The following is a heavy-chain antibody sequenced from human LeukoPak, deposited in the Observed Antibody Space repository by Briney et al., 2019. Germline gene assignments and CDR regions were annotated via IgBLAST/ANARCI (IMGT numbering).Heavy chain of an antibody. J-gene: IGHJ4*02. Sequence: GRSLRLSCAASGFTFNSYAMHWVRQAPDKGLQWVALISHDGGTKVYADSVKGRFTISRDSAMNRLYLQMNSLKPEDTAVYFCVREAVVGGQFRYWGQGALVIVSS. V-gene: IGHV3-30*13. CDR2: ISHDGGTK. D-gene: IGHD5-18*01. CDR1: GFTFNSYA. CDR3: VREAVVGGQFRY.